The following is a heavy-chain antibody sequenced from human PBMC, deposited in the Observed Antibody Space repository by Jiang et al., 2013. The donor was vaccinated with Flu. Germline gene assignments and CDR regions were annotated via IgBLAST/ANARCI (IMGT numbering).Heavy chain of an antibody. CDR2: INAGNGNT. D-gene: IGHD3-10*01. CDR3: ARVDRQYYYGSGSYSGELTFDP. V-gene: IGHV1-3*01. Sequence: AEVKKPGASVKVSCKASGYTFTSYAMHWVRQAPGQRLEWMGWINAGNGNTKYSQKFQGRVTITRDTSASTAYMELSSLRSEDTAVYYCARVDRQYYYGSGSYSGELTFDPWGQGTLVTVSS. CDR1: GYTFTSYA. J-gene: IGHJ5*02.